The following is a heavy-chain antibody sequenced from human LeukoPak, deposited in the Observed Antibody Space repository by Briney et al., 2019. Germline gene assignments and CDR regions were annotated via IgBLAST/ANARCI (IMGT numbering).Heavy chain of an antibody. D-gene: IGHD3-22*01. CDR3: ASDYFDRTGYYGFIY. CDR1: GYSISSGYY. V-gene: IGHV4-38-2*02. J-gene: IGHJ4*02. CDR2: FYDSGNT. Sequence: SETLSLTCTVSGYSISSGYYWGWIRQPPGKGLEWIGSFYDSGNTYYNPSLKSRVSMSVDTSKKQFSLRLSSVTAADTAIYYCASDYFDRTGYYGFIYWGQGSLVTISS.